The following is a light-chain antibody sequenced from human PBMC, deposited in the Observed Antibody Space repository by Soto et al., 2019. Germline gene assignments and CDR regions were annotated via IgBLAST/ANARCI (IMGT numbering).Light chain of an antibody. CDR3: CSYAGSPYV. Sequence: QSVLTQPRSVSGSPGQSVTISCTGTRDEIGVYNYVSWYQQHPGKAPKLIIYDVSKRPSGVPDRFSGSKSGNTASLTISGLQAEDEADYYCCSYAGSPYVFGTGTKVTVL. CDR2: DVS. J-gene: IGLJ1*01. V-gene: IGLV2-11*01. CDR1: RDEIGVYNY.